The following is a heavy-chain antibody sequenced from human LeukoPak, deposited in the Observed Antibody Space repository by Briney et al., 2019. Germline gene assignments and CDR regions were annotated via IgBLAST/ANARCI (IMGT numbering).Heavy chain of an antibody. CDR3: ARELSQLWFGELVGPYYYYMDV. V-gene: IGHV4-61*02. Sequence: PSETLSLTCTVSGDSISSRSYYWSWIRQPAGKGLEWIGRIYTSGSTNYNPSLKSRVTMSVDTSKNQFSLKLSSVTAADTAVYYCARELSQLWFGELVGPYYYYMDVWGKGTTVTISS. CDR2: IYTSGST. CDR1: GDSISSRSYY. J-gene: IGHJ6*03. D-gene: IGHD3-10*01.